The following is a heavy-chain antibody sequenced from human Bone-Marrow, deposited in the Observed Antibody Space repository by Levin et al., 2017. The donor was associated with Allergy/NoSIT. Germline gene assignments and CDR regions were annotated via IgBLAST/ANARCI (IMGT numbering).Heavy chain of an antibody. CDR2: IITSGTHT. D-gene: IGHD3-10*01. V-gene: IGHV3-11*03. CDR3: ASRYGSGTYYQGNNY. CDR1: GFTFSDYY. Sequence: GGSLRLSCAASGFTFSDYYMSWIRQAPGKGLEWISYIITSGTHTSYADSVKGRFTISRDNANNPVFLQMNSLRAEDTAVYYCASRYGSGTYYQGNNYWGQGTLVTVSS. J-gene: IGHJ4*02.